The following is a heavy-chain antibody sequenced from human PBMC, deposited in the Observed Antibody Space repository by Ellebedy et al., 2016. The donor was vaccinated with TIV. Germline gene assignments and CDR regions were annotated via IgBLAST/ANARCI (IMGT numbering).Heavy chain of an antibody. V-gene: IGHV3-23*01. D-gene: IGHD6-19*01. J-gene: IGHJ4*03. CDR2: LSGSGGST. CDR1: GFTLSSYV. CDR3: AKAANTGWYSLFDY. Sequence: GGSLRLSCAASGFTLSSYVMGWVRQAPGKGLEWVSSLSGSGGSTYYADSVKGRFTISRDNSKNTLYLQMNSLRAEDTAVYYCAKAANTGWYSLFDYWGQGTTVTVSS.